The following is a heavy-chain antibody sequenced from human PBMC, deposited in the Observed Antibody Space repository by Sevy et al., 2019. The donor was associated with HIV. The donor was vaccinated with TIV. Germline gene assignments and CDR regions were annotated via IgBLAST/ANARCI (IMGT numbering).Heavy chain of an antibody. V-gene: IGHV3-30*03. CDR3: ARGGSGDYYYYGVDV. J-gene: IGHJ6*02. CDR2: VSYDGSSK. CDR1: GFTFRNFG. Sequence: GGSLRLSCVGSGFTFRNFGVHWLRQAPGKGLEWLSVVSYDGSSKYYVDSVKGRFIVSRDNSKNTLYVQMNSLRTEDTAVYYCARGGSGDYYYYGVDVWGQGTTVTVSS. D-gene: IGHD3-10*01.